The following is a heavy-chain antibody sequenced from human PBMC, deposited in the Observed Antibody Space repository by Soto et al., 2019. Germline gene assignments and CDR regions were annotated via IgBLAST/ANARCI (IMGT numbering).Heavy chain of an antibody. CDR3: ATYSGSYRPRGNYWFDP. D-gene: IGHD1-26*01. J-gene: IGHJ5*02. CDR2: FDPEDGET. V-gene: IGHV1-24*01. CDR1: GYTLTELS. Sequence: QVQLVQSGAEVKKPGASVKVSCKVSGYTLTELSMHWVRQAPGKGLEWMGGFDPEDGETIYAQKFQGRVTMTEDTSKDTAYMEQSSLRSEDTAVYYCATYSGSYRPRGNYWFDPWGQGTLVTVSS.